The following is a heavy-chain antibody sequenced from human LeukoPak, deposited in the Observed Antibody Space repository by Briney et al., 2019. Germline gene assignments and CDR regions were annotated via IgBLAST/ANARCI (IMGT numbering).Heavy chain of an antibody. V-gene: IGHV4-30-4*01. Sequence: SQTLSLTCTVSGGSISSGDYYWSWIRQPPGKGLEWIGYIYYSGSTYYNPSLKSRVTISVDTSKNQFSLKLSSVTAADTAVYYCARIHSSGYYSADYWGQGTLSPSPQ. CDR2: IYYSGST. CDR1: GGSISSGDYY. CDR3: ARIHSSGYYSADY. J-gene: IGHJ4*02. D-gene: IGHD3-22*01.